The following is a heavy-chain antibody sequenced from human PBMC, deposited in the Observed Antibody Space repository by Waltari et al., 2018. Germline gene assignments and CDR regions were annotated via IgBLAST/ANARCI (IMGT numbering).Heavy chain of an antibody. J-gene: IGHJ6*02. Sequence: QVQLVQSGAEVKKPGSSVKVSCKASGGTFSSYAISWVRQAPGQGLEWMGGIIPIFGTANYAQKFQGRVTITADESTSTAYMELSSLRSEDTAVYYCASRLWGVVPAAMLYYYYGMDVWGQGTTVTVSS. CDR2: IIPIFGTA. CDR3: ASRLWGVVPAAMLYYYYGMDV. D-gene: IGHD2-2*01. V-gene: IGHV1-69*13. CDR1: GGTFSSYA.